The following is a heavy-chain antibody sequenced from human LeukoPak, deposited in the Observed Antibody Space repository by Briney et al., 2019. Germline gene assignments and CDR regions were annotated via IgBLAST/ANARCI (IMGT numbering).Heavy chain of an antibody. D-gene: IGHD3-22*01. Sequence: PSETLSVTYNVTGGCISSSSYYWCWIRQPPLNGLEWIGSIYYSGSTYYNPSLESRVTISVDTSKNQFSLKLSSVTAADTAVYYCASRGNMIFDYWGQGTLVTVSS. CDR3: ASRGNMIFDY. J-gene: IGHJ4*02. V-gene: IGHV4-39*01. CDR2: IYYSGST. CDR1: GGCISSSSYY.